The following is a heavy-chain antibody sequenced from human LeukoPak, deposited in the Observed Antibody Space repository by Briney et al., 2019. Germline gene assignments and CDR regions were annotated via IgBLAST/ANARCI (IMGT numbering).Heavy chain of an antibody. V-gene: IGHV1-69*05. CDR2: IIPIFGTA. D-gene: IGHD4-17*01. CDR1: GGTFCSYA. Sequence: SVKVSCKASGGTFCSYAISWVRQAPGQGLEWMGRIIPIFGTANYAQKFQGRVTITTDESTSTAYMELSSLRSEDTAVYYCASGQGDYGDSFDYWGQGTLVTVSS. J-gene: IGHJ4*02. CDR3: ASGQGDYGDSFDY.